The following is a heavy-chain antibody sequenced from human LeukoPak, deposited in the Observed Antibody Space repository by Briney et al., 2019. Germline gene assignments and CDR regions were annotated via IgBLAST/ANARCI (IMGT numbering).Heavy chain of an antibody. D-gene: IGHD2-21*01. Sequence: GASVKVSCKASGYTFTKHYIHWVRQAPGQGLEWMGIIKPSDGSTNYAQKFQGRITMTRDMSTSTVYMELSSLRSDDTAVYYCVRACGGGGCQQAFDMWGQGTMVTVSS. J-gene: IGHJ3*02. CDR2: IKPSDGST. CDR3: VRACGGGGCQQAFDM. CDR1: GYTFTKHY. V-gene: IGHV1-46*01.